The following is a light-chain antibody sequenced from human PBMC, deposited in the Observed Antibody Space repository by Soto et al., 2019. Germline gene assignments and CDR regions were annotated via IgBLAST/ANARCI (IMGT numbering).Light chain of an antibody. J-gene: IGKJ1*01. Sequence: DIQLTQSPSFLSASVGDRVTITCRASQGISTYLAWYQQKPGRAPKLLIYAASTLQTGVPSRFSGSGSGTDFTLTVSNLQPEDFATYYCQQSDGYPRTFGQGTKVEIK. CDR3: QQSDGYPRT. V-gene: IGKV1-9*01. CDR2: AAS. CDR1: QGISTY.